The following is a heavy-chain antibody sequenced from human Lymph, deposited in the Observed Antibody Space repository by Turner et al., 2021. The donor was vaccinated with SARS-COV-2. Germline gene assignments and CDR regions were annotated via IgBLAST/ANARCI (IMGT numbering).Heavy chain of an antibody. D-gene: IGHD1-1*01. CDR1: GFTFSTYS. CDR2: ISSSSSYI. Sequence: EVPLVESGGGLVKPGGSLRLSCAASGFTFSTYSMNWVRQAPGKGLEWISYISSSSSYIYYADAVKGRFTISRDDAKNSLDLQMNRLRAEETAVYYCARDIPTTADYFDYWGQGTLVTVSS. V-gene: IGHV3-21*01. CDR3: ARDIPTTADYFDY. J-gene: IGHJ4*02.